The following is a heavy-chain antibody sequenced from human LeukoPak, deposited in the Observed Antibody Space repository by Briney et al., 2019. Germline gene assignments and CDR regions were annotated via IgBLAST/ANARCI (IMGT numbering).Heavy chain of an antibody. D-gene: IGHD1-1*01. J-gene: IGHJ4*02. Sequence: SETLSLTCAVYGGSFTDYNCTWLRQSPEKGLEWIGEINDSGTTHYNPSLKSRVTISVDTAKHQFSLRMRSLTAADTAVYYCARGLDLEGLDYWGQGTLVTVSS. CDR1: GGSFTDYN. CDR2: INDSGTT. V-gene: IGHV4-34*01. CDR3: ARGLDLEGLDY.